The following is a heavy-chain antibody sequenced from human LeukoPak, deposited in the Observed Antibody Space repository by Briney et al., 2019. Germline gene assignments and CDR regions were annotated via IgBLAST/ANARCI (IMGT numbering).Heavy chain of an antibody. CDR1: GFTFSSYA. D-gene: IGHD1-26*01. J-gene: IGHJ4*02. Sequence: GGSLRLSCAASGFTFSSYAMSWVRQAPGKGLEWVSAISGSGGSTYYADSVKGRFTISRDNSKNTLYLQMNSLRAEDTAVYYCVKDLSELRGYFDYWGQGTLVTVSS. CDR3: VKDLSELRGYFDY. V-gene: IGHV3-23*01. CDR2: ISGSGGST.